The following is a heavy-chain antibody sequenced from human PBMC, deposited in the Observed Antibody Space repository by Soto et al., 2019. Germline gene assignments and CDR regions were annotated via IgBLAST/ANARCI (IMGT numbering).Heavy chain of an antibody. CDR2: ISGSGEKT. J-gene: IGHJ4*02. Sequence: GGSLRLSCVASGLNFSYNAMSWVRQAPGKGLQWVSTISGSGEKTYYADSVKGRFTISSDRSKNTLYLQMDSLRAEDTAVYYCARLPGGTADRPDYWGQGTMVTVSS. CDR1: GLNFSYNA. CDR3: ARLPGGTADRPDY. D-gene: IGHD6-6*01. V-gene: IGHV3-23*01.